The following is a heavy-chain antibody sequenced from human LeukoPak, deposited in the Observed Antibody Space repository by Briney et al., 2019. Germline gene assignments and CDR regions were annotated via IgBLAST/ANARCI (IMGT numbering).Heavy chain of an antibody. D-gene: IGHD3-3*01. CDR3: AREPLWSGYFAY. V-gene: IGHV4-61*08. CDR2: IHYSGST. CDR1: GDSISSSGYY. J-gene: IGHJ4*02. Sequence: SETLSLTCTVSGDSISSSGYYWSWIRQPPGKGLEWIGYIHYSGSTNYNPSLKSRVTISVDTSKNQFSLKLSSVTAADTAVYYCAREPLWSGYFAYWGQGTLVTVSS.